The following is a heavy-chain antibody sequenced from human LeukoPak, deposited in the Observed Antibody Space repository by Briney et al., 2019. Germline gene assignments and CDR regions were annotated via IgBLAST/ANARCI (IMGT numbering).Heavy chain of an antibody. CDR1: GGTFSSYT. J-gene: IGHJ6*02. Sequence: SVKVSCKASGGTFSSYTISWVRQAPGQGLEWMGRIIPILGIANYAQKFQGRVTITADKSTSTAYMELSSLRSEDTAVYYYARDPGCSSTSCSTDYYYYYGMDVWGQGTTVTVSS. D-gene: IGHD2-2*02. CDR2: IIPILGIA. V-gene: IGHV1-69*04. CDR3: ARDPGCSSTSCSTDYYYYYGMDV.